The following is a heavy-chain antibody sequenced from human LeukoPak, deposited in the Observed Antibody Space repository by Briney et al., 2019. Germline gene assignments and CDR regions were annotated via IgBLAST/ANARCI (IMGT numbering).Heavy chain of an antibody. V-gene: IGHV1-46*01. Sequence: ASVKVSCKASGYTFTNNYMHWVRQAPGQGLEWMGIINPSGDNTWYAQKFQGRVIMTRDMATSTDYMEVSSLKSEDTAVYYCARDNSQGDSAWWFDPWGQGTLVTVSS. D-gene: IGHD1-26*01. J-gene: IGHJ5*02. CDR3: ARDNSQGDSAWWFDP. CDR1: GYTFTNNY. CDR2: INPSGDNT.